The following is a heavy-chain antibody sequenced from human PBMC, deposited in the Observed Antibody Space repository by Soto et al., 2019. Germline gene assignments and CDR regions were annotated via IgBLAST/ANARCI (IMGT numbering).Heavy chain of an antibody. Sequence: SETLSLTCTVSGGSISSGGYYWSWIRQHPGKGLEWIGYIYYSGSTYYNPSLKSRVTISVDTSKNQFSLKLSSVTAADTAVYYCARDGIDYDFWSGSSHNGMDVWGQGTTVTVSS. V-gene: IGHV4-31*03. J-gene: IGHJ6*02. CDR3: ARDGIDYDFWSGSSHNGMDV. D-gene: IGHD3-3*01. CDR1: GGSISSGGYY. CDR2: IYYSGST.